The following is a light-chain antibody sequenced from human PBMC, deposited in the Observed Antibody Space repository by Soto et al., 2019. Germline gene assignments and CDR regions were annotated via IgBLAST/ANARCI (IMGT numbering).Light chain of an antibody. J-gene: IGLJ1*01. CDR3: QSYDSTLSARYV. CDR2: GNI. V-gene: IGLV1-40*01. CDR1: SSNIGAGYD. Sequence: QSCLTKPASVSLAPGQGVTISCTGSSSNIGAGYDVHWYQQRPGTAPKLLIFGNINRPSGVPDRFSGSKSGTSASLAITGLQAEDEGDYYCQSYDSTLSARYVFGTGTKVTVL.